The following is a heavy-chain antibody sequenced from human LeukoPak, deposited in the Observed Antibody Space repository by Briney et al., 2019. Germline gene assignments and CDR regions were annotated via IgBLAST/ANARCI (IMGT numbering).Heavy chain of an antibody. CDR1: GFTFSSYA. CDR2: ISESGGTT. V-gene: IGHV3-23*01. J-gene: IGHJ4*02. CDR3: ARQWLVNG. Sequence: GGSLRLSCAASGFTFSSYAMNWVRQAPGKGLEWVSSISESGGTTDYADSVKGRFTISRDNSKNTLYLQMNSLRAEDTAVYYCARQWLVNGWGQGTLVTVSS. D-gene: IGHD6-19*01.